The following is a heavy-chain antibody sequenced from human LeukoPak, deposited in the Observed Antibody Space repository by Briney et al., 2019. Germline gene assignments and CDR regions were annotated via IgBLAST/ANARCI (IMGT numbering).Heavy chain of an antibody. D-gene: IGHD3-22*01. CDR2: ISYDGSNK. CDR3: ARTTYYYDSSGYLDY. J-gene: IGHJ4*02. Sequence: GRSLRLSCAASGFTFSSYAMHWVRQAPGKGLEWVAVISYDGSNKYYADSVKGRFTISRDNPKNTLYLQMNSLRAEDTAVYYCARTTYYYDSSGYLDYWGQGTLVTVSS. CDR1: GFTFSSYA. V-gene: IGHV3-30-3*01.